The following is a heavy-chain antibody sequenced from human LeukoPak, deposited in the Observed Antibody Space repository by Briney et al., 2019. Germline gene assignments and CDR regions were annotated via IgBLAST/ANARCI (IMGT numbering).Heavy chain of an antibody. CDR3: ASNRGTTVTTNDAFDI. J-gene: IGHJ3*02. CDR1: GYTFTSYD. Sequence: ASVKVSCKASGYTFTSYDINWVRQATGQGLEWMGWMNPNSGNTGYAQKFQGRVTITRNTSISTAYMELSSLRSEDTAVYYCASNRGTTVTTNDAFDIWGQGTMVTVSS. D-gene: IGHD4-17*01. CDR2: MNPNSGNT. V-gene: IGHV1-8*03.